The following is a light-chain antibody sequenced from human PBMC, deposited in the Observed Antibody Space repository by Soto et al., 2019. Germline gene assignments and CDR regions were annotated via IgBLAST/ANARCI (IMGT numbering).Light chain of an antibody. CDR2: KAS. J-gene: IGKJ1*01. CDR3: QHYNSYSEA. V-gene: IGKV1-5*03. Sequence: DIQMTQSPSTLSGSVGDRVTITCRASQTISSWLAWYQQKPGKAPKLLIYKASTLKSGVPSRFSGRGSGTEFTLTISSLQPDDFATYYCQHYNSYSEAFGKGTKVDIK. CDR1: QTISSW.